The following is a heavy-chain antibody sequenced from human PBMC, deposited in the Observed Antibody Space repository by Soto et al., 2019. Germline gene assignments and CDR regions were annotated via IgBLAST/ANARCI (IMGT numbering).Heavy chain of an antibody. Sequence: QVQLVQSGAEVKKPGASVKVSCKASGFTFTSYGISWVRQAPGQGLEWMGWISAYNGNTNYAQKLQGRVTMTTDTSTSTAYMELRSLRSDDTAVYYCARDVDSGGYFYYSGMDVWGQGTTVTVSS. CDR1: GFTFTSYG. V-gene: IGHV1-18*04. D-gene: IGHD3-22*01. CDR3: ARDVDSGGYFYYSGMDV. J-gene: IGHJ6*02. CDR2: ISAYNGNT.